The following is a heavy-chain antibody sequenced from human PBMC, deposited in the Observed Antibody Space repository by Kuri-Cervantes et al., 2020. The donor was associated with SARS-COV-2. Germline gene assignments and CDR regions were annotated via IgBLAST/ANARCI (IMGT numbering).Heavy chain of an antibody. D-gene: IGHD6-19*01. J-gene: IGHJ4*02. CDR1: RFTFRNYG. Sequence: GESLKISCAASRFTFRNYGMHWVRQAPGKGLEWVALISYDETYKYYADSVEGRFTISRDNSENTLYLQMNSLRAEDTAMYYCAAERYEWLAYAYYFDLWGQGTLVTVSS. V-gene: IGHV3-30*03. CDR3: AAERYEWLAYAYYFDL. CDR2: ISYDETYK.